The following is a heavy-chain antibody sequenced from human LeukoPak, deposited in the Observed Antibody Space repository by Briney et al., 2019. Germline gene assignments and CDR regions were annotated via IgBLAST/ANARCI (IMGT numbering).Heavy chain of an antibody. V-gene: IGHV3-7*03. CDR1: GFTFSRHW. J-gene: IGHJ6*04. Sequence: GGSLRLSCAASGFTFSRHWMHWVRQAPGKGLEGVANIKKDGSGISYVDSVQGRFIISRDNAKNSLYLQMNSLRVEDTAVYFCAGGNSMNVWGKGTAVTVSS. CDR3: AGGNSMNV. CDR2: IKKDGSGI. D-gene: IGHD1/OR15-1a*01.